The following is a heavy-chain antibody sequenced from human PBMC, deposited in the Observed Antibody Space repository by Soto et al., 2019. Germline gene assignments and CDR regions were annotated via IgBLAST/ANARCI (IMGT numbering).Heavy chain of an antibody. CDR2: IYYSGST. Sequence: SETLSLTCTVSGGSISSSSYYWGLIRQPPGKGLEWIWSIYYSGSTYYNPSLKSRVTISVDTSKNQFSLKLSSVTAADTAVYYCAISRRYYDILTGYSPEGYYFDYWGQGTLVTVSS. CDR3: AISRRYYDILTGYSPEGYYFDY. J-gene: IGHJ4*02. CDR1: GGSISSSSYY. V-gene: IGHV4-39*01. D-gene: IGHD3-9*01.